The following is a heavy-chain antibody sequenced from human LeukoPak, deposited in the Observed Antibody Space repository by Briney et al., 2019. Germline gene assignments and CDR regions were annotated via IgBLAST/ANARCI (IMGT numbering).Heavy chain of an antibody. V-gene: IGHV3-30*02. CDR2: ICYDGSNT. CDR3: AKDSLGRLRFILSAYYMDV. J-gene: IGHJ6*03. CDR1: VFTFNNYR. D-gene: IGHD5-12*01. Sequence: VGALRVSCAEPVFTFNNYRMCRVCDTPHKGLGRLAHICYDGSNTYYADSVKGRFTVSRDDSKNTLYLQMNSLRGDDTAVYYCAKDSLGRLRFILSAYYMDVWGKGTTVTISS.